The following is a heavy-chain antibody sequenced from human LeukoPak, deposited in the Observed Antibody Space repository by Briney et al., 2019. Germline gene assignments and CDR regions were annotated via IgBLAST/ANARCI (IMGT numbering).Heavy chain of an antibody. J-gene: IGHJ4*02. D-gene: IGHD5-24*01. CDR1: GFTFTSHA. V-gene: IGHV3-30*04. CDR2: ISYDGSNK. Sequence: PGGSLSLSCAASGFTFTSHALHWVRQAPGKGLEWVAVISYDGSNKYYPDSVKGRFTISRDNSKNTLYLQMNSLRTEDTAVYYCARGGGLQSLIDHLGQGTLVTVSS. CDR3: ARGGGLQSLIDH.